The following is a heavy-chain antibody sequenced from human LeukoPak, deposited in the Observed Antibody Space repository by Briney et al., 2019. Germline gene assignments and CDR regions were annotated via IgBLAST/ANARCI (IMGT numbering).Heavy chain of an antibody. CDR3: ARTHYDYVWGSYRYTPFCYFDY. D-gene: IGHD3-16*02. J-gene: IGHJ4*02. Sequence: SETLSLTCTVSGDSLIRNFYYWSWIRQPPGKGLEWIGEINHSGSTNYNPSLKSRVTTSVDTSKNQFSLKLSSVTAADTAVYYCARTHYDYVWGSYRYTPFCYFDYWGQGTLVTVSS. V-gene: IGHV4-34*01. CDR2: INHSGST. CDR1: GDSLIRNFYY.